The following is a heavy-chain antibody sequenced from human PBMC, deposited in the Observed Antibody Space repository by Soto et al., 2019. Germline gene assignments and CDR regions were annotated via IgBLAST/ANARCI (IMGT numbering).Heavy chain of an antibody. Sequence: PGGSLRLSCAASGFTFSSYEMNWVRQAPGKGLEWVSYISSSGSTIYYADSVKGRFTISRDNAKNSLYLQMNSLRAEDTAVYYCARDGKDYYDSSAPPPGGYYGMDVWGQGTTVTVSS. CDR3: ARDGKDYYDSSAPPPGGYYGMDV. V-gene: IGHV3-48*03. D-gene: IGHD3-22*01. CDR2: ISSSGSTI. CDR1: GFTFSSYE. J-gene: IGHJ6*02.